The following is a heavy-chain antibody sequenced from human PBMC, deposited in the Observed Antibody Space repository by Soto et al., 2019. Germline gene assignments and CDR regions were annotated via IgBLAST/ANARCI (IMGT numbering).Heavy chain of an antibody. CDR2: IAYDGSNK. CDR3: ARGSRYGMDV. J-gene: IGHJ6*02. CDR1: GFTFRSYG. Sequence: GGSLRLSCVASGFTFRSYGMHWVRQAPGKGLEWVAVIAYDGSNKYYADSVKGRLTISRDNSKNTLFLQVNSLKAEDTAVYYCARGSRYGMDVWGQGT. V-gene: IGHV3-30*03.